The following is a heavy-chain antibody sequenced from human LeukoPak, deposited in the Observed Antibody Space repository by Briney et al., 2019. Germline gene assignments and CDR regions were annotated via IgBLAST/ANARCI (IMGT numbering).Heavy chain of an antibody. Sequence: GASVKVSCKASGDTFTSYDINWVRQATGQGLEWMGWMNPNSGNTGYAQKFQGRVTMTRNTSISTAYMELSSLRSEDTAVYYCARPRRGSIAARGTFDYWGQGTLVTVSS. D-gene: IGHD6-6*01. CDR3: ARPRRGSIAARGTFDY. CDR2: MNPNSGNT. V-gene: IGHV1-8*01. CDR1: GDTFTSYD. J-gene: IGHJ4*02.